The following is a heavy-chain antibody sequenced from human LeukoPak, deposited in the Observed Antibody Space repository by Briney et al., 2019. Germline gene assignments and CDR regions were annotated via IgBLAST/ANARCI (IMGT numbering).Heavy chain of an antibody. D-gene: IGHD3-3*01. CDR1: GFTFSSYT. CDR2: IDSSGTKT. J-gene: IGHJ4*02. CDR3: AKDETGFLNYFHY. Sequence: PGGSLRLSCAASGFTFSSYTMSWVRQAPGKGLAWVSGIDSSGTKTTYADSVKGRVTISRDNPRNTLYLQMNSLRAEDTAVYYCAKDETGFLNYFHYWGQGALVTVSS. V-gene: IGHV3-23*01.